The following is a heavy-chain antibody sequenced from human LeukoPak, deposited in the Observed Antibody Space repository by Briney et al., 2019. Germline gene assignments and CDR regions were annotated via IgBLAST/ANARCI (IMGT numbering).Heavy chain of an antibody. CDR2: IIPIFGTA. CDR3: AREGRDGYSHEYFQH. D-gene: IGHD5-24*01. V-gene: IGHV1-69*13. Sequence: ASVKVSCKASGGTFSSYAISWVRQAPGQGLEWMGGIIPIFGTANYAQKFQGRVTITADESTSTAYMELSSLRSEDTAVYYCAREGRDGYSHEYFQHWGQGTLVTVSS. CDR1: GGTFSSYA. J-gene: IGHJ1*01.